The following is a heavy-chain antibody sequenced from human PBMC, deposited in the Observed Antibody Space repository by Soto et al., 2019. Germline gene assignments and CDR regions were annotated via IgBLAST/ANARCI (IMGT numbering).Heavy chain of an antibody. CDR3: ASLKQVGSCYYLGS. D-gene: IGHD3-10*01. V-gene: IGHV4-4*02. Sequence: QVQLQESGPRLVKPSGTLTLTCAVSGVSISSNNWWSCVRQTPGKGLEWIAEIYHVGSINYNPSFKSRSTMLVGKATDQFLLNLSFVAVADKAVYFLASLKQVGSCYYLGSWGQGTLVTVSS. CDR2: IYHVGSI. J-gene: IGHJ5*02. CDR1: GVSISSNNW.